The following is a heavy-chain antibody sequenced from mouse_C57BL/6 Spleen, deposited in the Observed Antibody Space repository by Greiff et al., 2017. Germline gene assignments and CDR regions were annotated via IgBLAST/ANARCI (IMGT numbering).Heavy chain of an antibody. CDR3: ARRFPGTRGAMDY. V-gene: IGHV1-69*01. CDR1: GYTFTSYW. D-gene: IGHD4-1*01. J-gene: IGHJ4*01. CDR2: IDPSDSYT. Sequence: QVQLQQPGAELVMPGASVKLSCKASGYTFTSYWMHWVKQRPGQGLEWIGEIDPSDSYTNYNQKFKGKSTLTVDKSSSTAYMQLSGLTSEDSAVYYCARRFPGTRGAMDYWGQGTSVTVSS.